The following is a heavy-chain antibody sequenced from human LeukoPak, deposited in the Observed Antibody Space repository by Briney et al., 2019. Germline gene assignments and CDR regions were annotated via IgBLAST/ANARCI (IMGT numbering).Heavy chain of an antibody. J-gene: IGHJ4*02. CDR3: ARHSVGGRDY. Sequence: PSETLSLTCAVYGGSFSGYYWSWIRQPPGKGLEWIGEINHSGSTNYNPSLKSRVTISVDTSKNQFSLKLSSVTAADTAVYYCARHSVGGRDYWGQGTLVTVSS. CDR2: INHSGST. CDR1: GGSFSGYY. V-gene: IGHV4-34*01. D-gene: IGHD1-26*01.